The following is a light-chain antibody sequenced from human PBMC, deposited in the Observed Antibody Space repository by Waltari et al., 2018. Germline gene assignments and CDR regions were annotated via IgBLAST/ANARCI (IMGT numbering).Light chain of an antibody. CDR3: AAWDDSLSGFVL. V-gene: IGLV1-47*01. J-gene: IGLJ2*01. Sequence: QSVLTQPPSVSGTPGQRVTISCSGSSSNIGRNFVYWYQQLPGTAPKLLIYMDNHRPSGVPDRFSGSKSCPSASLAISGLRSEDEGNYYCAAWDDSLSGFVLFGGGTKVTVL. CDR2: MDN. CDR1: SSNIGRNF.